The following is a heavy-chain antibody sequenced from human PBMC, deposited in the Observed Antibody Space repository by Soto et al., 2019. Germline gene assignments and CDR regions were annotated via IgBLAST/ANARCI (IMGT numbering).Heavy chain of an antibody. CDR3: ARDFTSEGYSGYDPGDPFDY. CDR2: ISAYNGNT. V-gene: IGHV1-18*01. J-gene: IGHJ4*02. Sequence: ASVKVSCKASGYTFTSYGISWVRQAPGQGLEWMGWISAYNGNTNYAQKLQGRVTMTTDTSTSTAYMELRSLRSDDTAVYYCARDFTSEGYSGYDPGDPFDYWGQGTLVTVSS. D-gene: IGHD5-12*01. CDR1: GYTFTSYG.